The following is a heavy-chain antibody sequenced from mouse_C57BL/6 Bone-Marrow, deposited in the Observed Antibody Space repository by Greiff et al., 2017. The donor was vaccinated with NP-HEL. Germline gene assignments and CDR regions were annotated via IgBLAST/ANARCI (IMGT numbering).Heavy chain of an antibody. CDR1: GYTFTSYW. V-gene: IGHV1-55*01. CDR3: ARKRPYDSKVDY. Sequence: QVHVKQPGAELVKPGASVKMSCKASGYTFTSYWITWVKQRPGQGLEWIGDIYPGSGSTNYNEKFKSKATLTVDTSSSTAYMQLSSLTSEDSAVYYCARKRPYDSKVDYWGQGTTLTVSS. J-gene: IGHJ2*01. CDR2: IYPGSGST. D-gene: IGHD2-5*01.